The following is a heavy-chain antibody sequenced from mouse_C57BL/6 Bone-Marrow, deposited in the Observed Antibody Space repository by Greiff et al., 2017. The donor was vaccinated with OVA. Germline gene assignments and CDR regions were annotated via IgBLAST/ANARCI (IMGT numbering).Heavy chain of an antibody. V-gene: IGHV5-16*01. CDR2: INYDGSST. D-gene: IGHD2-4*01. Sequence: EVKLMESEGGLVQPGSSMKLSCTASGFTFSDYYMAWVRQVPEKGLEWVANINYDGSSTYYLDSLKSRFILSRDNAKNILYLQMSSLKSEDTATYYCARGRLRGYFDYWGQGTTLTVSS. CDR3: ARGRLRGYFDY. J-gene: IGHJ2*01. CDR1: GFTFSDYY.